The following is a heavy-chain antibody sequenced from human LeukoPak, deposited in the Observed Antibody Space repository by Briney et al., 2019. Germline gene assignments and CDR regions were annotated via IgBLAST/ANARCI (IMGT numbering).Heavy chain of an antibody. CDR1: GYSISNGYY. D-gene: IGHD4-17*01. V-gene: IGHV4-38-2*02. CDR3: ARSLHDYGDSQAFDI. J-gene: IGHJ3*02. CDR2: IYHSGST. Sequence: SSETLSLTCTVSGYSISNGYYWGWIRQPPGKGLEWIGSIYHSGSTYYNPSLKSRVTISVDTSKNQFSLKLSSVTAADTAVYYCARSLHDYGDSQAFDIRGQGTMVTVSS.